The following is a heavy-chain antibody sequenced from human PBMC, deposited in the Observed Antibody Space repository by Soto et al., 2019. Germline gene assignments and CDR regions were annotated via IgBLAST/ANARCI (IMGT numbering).Heavy chain of an antibody. CDR1: GFTFSSYG. J-gene: IGHJ6*02. V-gene: IGHV3-30*18. CDR2: ISYDASNK. Sequence: GGSLRLSCAASGFTFSSYGMHWVRQAPGKGLEWVAVISYDASNKYYADSVKGRFTISRDNSKNTLYLQMNSLRAEDTAVYYCAKCRQAAAYYYESFDVFDLGTTLPVS. CDR3: AKCRQAAAYYYESFDV. D-gene: IGHD6-13*01.